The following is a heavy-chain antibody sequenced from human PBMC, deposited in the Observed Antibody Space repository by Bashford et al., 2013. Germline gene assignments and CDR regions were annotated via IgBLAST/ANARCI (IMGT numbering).Heavy chain of an antibody. Sequence: VRQAPGKGLEWVSAISGSGSNTYYADSVKGRFTISRDNSQNTLYLQMNSLRDDDTAVYYCAKDCSATSCYDYWGQGTLVTVSS. V-gene: IGHV3-23*01. CDR2: ISGSGSNT. J-gene: IGHJ4*02. D-gene: IGHD2-2*01. CDR3: AKDCSATSCYDY.